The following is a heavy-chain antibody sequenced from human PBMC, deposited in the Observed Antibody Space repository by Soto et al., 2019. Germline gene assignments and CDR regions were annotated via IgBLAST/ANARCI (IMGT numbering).Heavy chain of an antibody. V-gene: IGHV1-2*02. CDR3: ARDQSPSSGWPGMDV. CDR1: GYTFTDYY. D-gene: IGHD6-19*01. J-gene: IGHJ6*02. CDR2: INPNSGGT. Sequence: QVQLVQSGAEVKKPGASVKVSCKASGYTFTDYYMHWVRQAPGQGLEWMGWINPNSGGTNYAQKFQGRVTLTRDTSISTAYMELNRLRSDYTAVYYCARDQSPSSGWPGMDVWGQGTTVTVSS.